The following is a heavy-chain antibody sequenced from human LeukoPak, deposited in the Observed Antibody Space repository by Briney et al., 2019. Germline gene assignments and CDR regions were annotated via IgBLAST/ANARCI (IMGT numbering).Heavy chain of an antibody. CDR1: GGSISSGGYS. J-gene: IGHJ5*02. D-gene: IGHD3-10*01. CDR3: ARVYGSGRRSGGNWFDP. CDR2: IYHSGST. V-gene: IGHV4-30-2*01. Sequence: SQTLSLTCAVSGGSISSGGYSWGWIRQPPGKGLEWIGYIYHSGSTYYNPSLKSRVTISVDRSKNQFSLKLSSVTAADTAVYYCARVYGSGRRSGGNWFDPWGQGTLVTVSS.